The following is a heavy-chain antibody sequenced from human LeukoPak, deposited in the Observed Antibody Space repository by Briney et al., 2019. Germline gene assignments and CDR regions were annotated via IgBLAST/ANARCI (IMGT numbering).Heavy chain of an antibody. J-gene: IGHJ4*02. CDR2: ISYSGTT. CDR1: GGSISSYY. CDR3: ARSIQLPWFGELSLEY. D-gene: IGHD3-10*01. Sequence: SETLSLTCTVSGGSISSYYWNWIRQSPRKGLEWIGYISYSGTTYYNPFLKSRVTMSVDTSKNQFSLRLSSVTAADTAVYYCARSIQLPWFGELSLEYWGQGTLVTVSS. V-gene: IGHV4-59*12.